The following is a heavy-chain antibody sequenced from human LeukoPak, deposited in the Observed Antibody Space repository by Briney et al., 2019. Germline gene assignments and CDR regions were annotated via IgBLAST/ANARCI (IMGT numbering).Heavy chain of an antibody. D-gene: IGHD1-14*01. Sequence: PGGSLRLSCAASGFTFSNYAVSWVRQAPGKGLEWVSGISQSGDIKNHADSVKGRFTISRDNSKNTLYLQMNSLRVEDTAIYYCAKNITSWGQGILVTVSS. V-gene: IGHV3-23*01. CDR3: AKNITS. CDR2: ISQSGDIK. CDR1: GFTFSNYA. J-gene: IGHJ4*02.